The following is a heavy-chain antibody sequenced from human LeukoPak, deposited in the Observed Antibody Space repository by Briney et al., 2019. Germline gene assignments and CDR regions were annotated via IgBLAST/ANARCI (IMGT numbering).Heavy chain of an antibody. CDR1: GFTFSTYG. Sequence: GGSLRLSCAASGFTFSTYGMHWVRQAPGKGLEWVAVISYDGSNKYYADSVKGRFTISRDNSKNTLYLQMNSLRAEDTAVYYCARGGRSWDFAFDIWGQGTMVTVSS. J-gene: IGHJ3*02. D-gene: IGHD6-13*01. CDR3: ARGGRSWDFAFDI. V-gene: IGHV3-30*03. CDR2: ISYDGSNK.